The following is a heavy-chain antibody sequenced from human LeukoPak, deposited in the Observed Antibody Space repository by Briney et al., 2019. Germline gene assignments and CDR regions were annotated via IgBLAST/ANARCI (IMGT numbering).Heavy chain of an antibody. CDR3: ARHVGFITMVRGVINNNWFDP. V-gene: IGHV4-59*08. CDR1: GGSISSYY. J-gene: IGHJ5*02. CDR2: IYYSGST. D-gene: IGHD3-10*01. Sequence: SETLSLTCTVSGGSISSYYWSWIRQPPGKGLEWIGYIYYSGSTNYNPSLKSRVTISVDTSKKQFSLKLSSVTAADTAVYYCARHVGFITMVRGVINNNWFDPWGQGTLVTVSS.